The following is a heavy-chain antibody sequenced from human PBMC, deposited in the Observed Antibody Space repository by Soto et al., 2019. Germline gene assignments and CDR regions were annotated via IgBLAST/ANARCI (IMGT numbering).Heavy chain of an antibody. Sequence: ASVKVSCKASGYTFTSYGISWVRQAPGQGLEWMGWISAYNGNTKYAQKFQGRVTMTTDTSTSTAYMELRSLRSDDTAVYYCARGYDNSGYYRYYFDYWGQGTLVTVSS. V-gene: IGHV1-18*04. D-gene: IGHD3-22*01. CDR1: GYTFTSYG. CDR2: ISAYNGNT. CDR3: ARGYDNSGYYRYYFDY. J-gene: IGHJ4*02.